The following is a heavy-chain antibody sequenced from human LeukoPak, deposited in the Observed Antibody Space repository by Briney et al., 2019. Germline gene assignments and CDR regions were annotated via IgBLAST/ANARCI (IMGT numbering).Heavy chain of an antibody. Sequence: SETLSLTCTVSGGSISSSMYYWGWIRQPPGGGLEWIGNILYSGSTYYNPSLNSRVTISVDTSKNQFSLKLSSVTAADTAAYYCARERVGYLRDGVFAYWGQGALVTVSS. V-gene: IGHV4-39*07. J-gene: IGHJ4*02. CDR2: ILYSGST. CDR3: ARERVGYLRDGVFAY. CDR1: GGSISSSMYY. D-gene: IGHD5-24*01.